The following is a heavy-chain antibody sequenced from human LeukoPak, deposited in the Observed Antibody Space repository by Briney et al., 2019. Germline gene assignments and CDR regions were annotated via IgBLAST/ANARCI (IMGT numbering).Heavy chain of an antibody. CDR3: ARIGYSSSCTDY. CDR1: GFTFSDYY. Sequence: GGSLRLSCAASGFTFSDYYMSWIRQAPGKGLEWVANIKQDGSVKYYVDSLKGRFTISRDNAKNSLYLQMNTLRAEDTAVYYCARIGYSSSCTDYWGQGTLVTVSS. CDR2: IKQDGSVK. J-gene: IGHJ4*02. D-gene: IGHD6-13*01. V-gene: IGHV3-7*01.